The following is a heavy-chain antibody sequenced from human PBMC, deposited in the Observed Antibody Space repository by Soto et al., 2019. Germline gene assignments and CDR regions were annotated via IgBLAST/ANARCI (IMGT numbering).Heavy chain of an antibody. CDR1: GFNFNNAW. V-gene: IGHV3-15*01. J-gene: IGHJ4*02. Sequence: GGSLRLSCAASGFNFNNAWMSWVRQAPGKGLEWVGRIKSKASDETIDSAAPVKGRFTISRDDSTNTMYLQMNSLKTEDTAVYYCAWVGPNEYFASWGQGALVTVSS. CDR2: IKSKASDETI. D-gene: IGHD1-26*01. CDR3: AWVGPNEYFAS.